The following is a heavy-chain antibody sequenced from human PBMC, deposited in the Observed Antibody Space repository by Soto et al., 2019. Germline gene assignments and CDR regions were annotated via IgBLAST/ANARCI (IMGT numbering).Heavy chain of an antibody. CDR1: GFTFSSYE. CDR3: ARSGYNWNDGARGYFDY. CDR2: ISSSGRTI. Sequence: EVQLVESGGGLVQPGGSLRLSCAASGFTFSSYEMNWVRQAPGKGLEWVSYISSSGRTIYYADSVKGRFTISIDNAKNSLYLQMISLRAEDTAVYYCARSGYNWNDGARGYFDYWCQGTLVTVSS. D-gene: IGHD1-20*01. J-gene: IGHJ4*02. V-gene: IGHV3-48*03.